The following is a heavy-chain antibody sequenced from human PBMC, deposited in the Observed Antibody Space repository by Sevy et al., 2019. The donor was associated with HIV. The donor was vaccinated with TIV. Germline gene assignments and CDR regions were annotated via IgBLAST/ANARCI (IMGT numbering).Heavy chain of an antibody. D-gene: IGHD3-10*01. CDR3: AKDHNLWSEGGFLHH. J-gene: IGHJ1*01. CDR1: GFTFSSYA. Sequence: GGSLRLSCAASGFTFSSYAIHWVRQTPGKGLEWVAVISYDGNNKYYANSVKGRFTVSRDNSKNTLYAQMNSLRAEDTAVYYCAKDHNLWSEGGFLHHWCHCTLVTVSS. CDR2: ISYDGNNK. V-gene: IGHV3-30*18.